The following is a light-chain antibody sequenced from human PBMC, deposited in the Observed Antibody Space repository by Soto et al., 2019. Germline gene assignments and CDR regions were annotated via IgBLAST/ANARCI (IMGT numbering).Light chain of an antibody. V-gene: IGKV3D-20*02. CDR3: QHCQPYGDSPPLT. Sequence: EIVLTQSPAPLSLSPVDVAALFCSASQIVSRYLAWYQQKPGQAPRLLIYDASSRATGVPDRFSGSGSGTDFTLTISRLEPEDFAVYYCQHCQPYGDSPPLTFGGGTKVDIK. CDR1: QIVSRY. CDR2: DAS. J-gene: IGKJ4*01.